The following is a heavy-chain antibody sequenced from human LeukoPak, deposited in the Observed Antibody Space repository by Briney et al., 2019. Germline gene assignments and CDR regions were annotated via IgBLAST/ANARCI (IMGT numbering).Heavy chain of an antibody. CDR2: IYYSGST. CDR1: GGSISSYY. Sequence: SETLSLTCTVSGGSISSYYWSWIRQPPGKGLEWIGYIYYSGSTNYNPSLKSRVTISVDTSKNQFSLKLSSVTAADTAVYYCASHPYSSGWYWFDPWGQGTLVTVSS. D-gene: IGHD6-19*01. CDR3: ASHPYSSGWYWFDP. J-gene: IGHJ5*02. V-gene: IGHV4-59*08.